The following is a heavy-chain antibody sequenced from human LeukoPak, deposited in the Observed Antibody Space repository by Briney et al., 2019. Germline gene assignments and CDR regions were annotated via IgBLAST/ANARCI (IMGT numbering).Heavy chain of an antibody. D-gene: IGHD3-22*01. CDR1: GFTFSSYA. V-gene: IGHV3-23*01. Sequence: GGSLRLSCAASGFTFSSYAMCWVRQAPGKGLEWVSAISGSDGSTYYADSVKGRFTIVRDNSKNTLYLQMNGLRAEDTAVYYCAKDTSTYYDSSGLHFQHWGQGTLVTVSS. CDR3: AKDTSTYYDSSGLHFQH. CDR2: ISGSDGST. J-gene: IGHJ1*01.